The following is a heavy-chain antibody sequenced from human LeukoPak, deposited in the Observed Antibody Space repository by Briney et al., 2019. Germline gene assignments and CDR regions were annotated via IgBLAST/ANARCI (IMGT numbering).Heavy chain of an antibody. CDR1: GFTFSSYS. CDR3: ARDRSYSSSWITDAFDI. CDR2: ISSSSSYI. D-gene: IGHD6-13*01. V-gene: IGHV3-21*01. J-gene: IGHJ3*02. Sequence: GGSLTLSCAASGFTFSSYSMNWVRQAPGKGLEWVSSISSSSSYIYYADSVKGRFTISRDNAKNSLYLQMNSLRAEDTAVYYCARDRSYSSSWITDAFDIWGQGTMVTVSS.